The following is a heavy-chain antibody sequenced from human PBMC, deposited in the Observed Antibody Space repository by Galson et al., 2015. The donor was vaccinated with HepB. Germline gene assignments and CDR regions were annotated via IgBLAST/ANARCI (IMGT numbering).Heavy chain of an antibody. CDR3: AREGPLGFGELLSYFDY. CDR1: GYTFTSYY. D-gene: IGHD3-10*01. J-gene: IGHJ4*02. CDR2: INPSGGST. Sequence: SVKVSCKASGYTFTSYYMHWVRQAPGQGLEWMGIINPSGGSTSYAQKLQGRVTMTRDTSTSTVYMELSSLRSEDTAVYYCAREGPLGFGELLSYFDYWGQGTLVTVSS. V-gene: IGHV1-46*04.